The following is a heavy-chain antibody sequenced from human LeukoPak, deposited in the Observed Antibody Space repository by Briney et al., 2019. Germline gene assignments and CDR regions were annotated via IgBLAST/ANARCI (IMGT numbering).Heavy chain of an antibody. CDR2: ISSSSSTI. J-gene: IGHJ4*02. Sequence: GGSLRLSCAVSGFTFSSYSMNWVRQAPGKGLEWLSYISSSSSTIDYADSVKGRFTVSRDSAKNSLYLQMNSLRAEDTAVYYCARLGGEPDYWGQGTLVTVSS. V-gene: IGHV3-48*01. CDR3: ARLGGEPDY. CDR1: GFTFSSYS. D-gene: IGHD1-26*01.